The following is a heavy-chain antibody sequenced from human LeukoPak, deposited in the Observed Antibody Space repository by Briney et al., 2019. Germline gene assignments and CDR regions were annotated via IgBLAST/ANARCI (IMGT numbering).Heavy chain of an antibody. D-gene: IGHD2/OR15-2a*01. CDR2: IYYSGST. J-gene: IGHJ4*02. CDR1: GGSISSYY. Sequence: SETLSLTCTVSGGSISSYYWSWLRQPPGKGLEWIGYIYYSGSTYYNPSLKSRVTISVDTSKNQFSLKLSSVTAADTAVYYCARHSRVFDYWGQGTLVTVSS. V-gene: IGHV4-59*04. CDR3: ARHSRVFDY.